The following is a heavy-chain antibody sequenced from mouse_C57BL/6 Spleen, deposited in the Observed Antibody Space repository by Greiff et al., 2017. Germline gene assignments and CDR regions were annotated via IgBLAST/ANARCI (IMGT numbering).Heavy chain of an antibody. CDR3: TREGELGPYFDY. D-gene: IGHD4-1*01. CDR1: GFTFSSYA. V-gene: IGHV5-9-1*02. Sequence: EVMLVESGEGLVKPGGSLKLSCAASGFTFSSYAMSWVRQTPEKRLEWVAYISSGGDYIYYADTVKGRFTISRDNARNTLYLQMSSLKSEDTAMYYCTREGELGPYFDYWGQGTTLTVSS. CDR2: ISSGGDYI. J-gene: IGHJ2*01.